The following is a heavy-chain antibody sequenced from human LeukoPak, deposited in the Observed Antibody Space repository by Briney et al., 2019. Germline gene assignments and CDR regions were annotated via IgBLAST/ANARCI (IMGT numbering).Heavy chain of an antibody. V-gene: IGHV1-2*02. J-gene: IGHJ2*01. Sequence: ASVKVSCKASGYTFTGYYMHWVRQAPGQGLEWMGWINPNSGDTKYLQKFQGRVTITRDMSTSTAYMELSSLRSEDTAVYYCAASVGATNWYFDLWGRGTLVTVSS. CDR3: AASVGATNWYFDL. CDR2: INPNSGDT. CDR1: GYTFTGYY. D-gene: IGHD1-26*01.